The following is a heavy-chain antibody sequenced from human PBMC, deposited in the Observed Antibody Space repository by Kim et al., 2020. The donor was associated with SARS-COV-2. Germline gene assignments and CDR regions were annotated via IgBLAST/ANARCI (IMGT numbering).Heavy chain of an antibody. J-gene: IGHJ4*02. D-gene: IGHD3-10*01. CDR3: VKPGRQGSYWAY. Sequence: YYADSVKGRFTISRDNSKNTLYLQMSSLRAEDTAVYYCVKPGRQGSYWAYWGQGTLVTVSS. V-gene: IGHV3-64D*09.